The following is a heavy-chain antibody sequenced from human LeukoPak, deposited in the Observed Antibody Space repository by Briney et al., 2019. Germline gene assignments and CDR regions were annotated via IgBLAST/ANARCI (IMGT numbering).Heavy chain of an antibody. J-gene: IGHJ6*03. D-gene: IGHD6-13*01. Sequence: PGGSLRLSCAASGFTFSYYSMNWVRQAPGRGLEWVSCISSSSSLIFYSDSVSGRLTISRDNAKNLLYLHMNSLRVEDTAVYYCAKVDRGDYSSSPVPYYNYYMNVWGKGTTVTVSS. CDR3: AKVDRGDYSSSPVPYYNYYMNV. CDR2: ISSSSSLI. V-gene: IGHV3-21*01. CDR1: GFTFSYYS.